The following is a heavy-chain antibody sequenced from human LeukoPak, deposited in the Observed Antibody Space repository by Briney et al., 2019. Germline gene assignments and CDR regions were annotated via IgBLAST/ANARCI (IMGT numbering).Heavy chain of an antibody. V-gene: IGHV3-21*01. CDR1: GFTFSSYA. CDR2: ISSSSSYI. CDR3: ARAVSSSPGVAY. D-gene: IGHD6-6*01. J-gene: IGHJ4*02. Sequence: GGSLRLSCAASGFTFSSYAMHWVRQAPGKGLEWVSSISSSSSYIYYADSVKGRFTISRDNAKNSLYLQMNSLRAEDTAVYYCARAVSSSPGVAYWGQGTLVTVSS.